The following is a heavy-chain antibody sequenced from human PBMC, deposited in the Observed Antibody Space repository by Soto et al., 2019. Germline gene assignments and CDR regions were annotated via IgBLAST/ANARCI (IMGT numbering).Heavy chain of an antibody. CDR3: ARGGLRGGPFLDY. CDR2: IIPILGIA. V-gene: IGHV1-69*02. J-gene: IGHJ4*02. D-gene: IGHD3-16*01. CDR1: GGSFSSYT. Sequence: SSVKRSCKASGGSFSSYTSSWVRQAPGQGLEWMGRIIPILGIANYAQKFQGRVTITADKSTSTVYMELRSLRSDDTAVYFCARGGLRGGPFLDYWGQGTLVTVSS.